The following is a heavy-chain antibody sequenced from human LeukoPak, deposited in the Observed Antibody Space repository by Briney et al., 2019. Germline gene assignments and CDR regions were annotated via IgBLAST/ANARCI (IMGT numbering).Heavy chain of an antibody. V-gene: IGHV1-2*04. D-gene: IGHD3-22*01. CDR1: GYTFTGYY. Sequence: GASVKVSCKASGYTFTGYYMHWVRQAPGQGLEWMGWINPNSGGTNYAQKFQGWVTMTRDTSISTAYMELSRLRSEDTAVYYCARDRTSYYDSRGYTFDYWGQGTLVIVSS. CDR3: ARDRTSYYDSRGYTFDY. CDR2: INPNSGGT. J-gene: IGHJ4*02.